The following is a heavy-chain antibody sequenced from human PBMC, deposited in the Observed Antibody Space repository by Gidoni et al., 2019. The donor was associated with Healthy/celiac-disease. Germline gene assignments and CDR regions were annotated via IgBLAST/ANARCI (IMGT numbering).Heavy chain of an antibody. CDR2: IWYDGSNK. V-gene: IGHV3-33*01. J-gene: IGHJ6*02. D-gene: IGHD2-2*02. CDR3: ARELYCSSTSCYTPYYYGMDV. CDR1: GFTFSGYG. Sequence: LVESGGGVVQPGRSLRLPCAASGFTFSGYGMHWVRRAPGKGLEWVAVIWYDGSNKYYADSVKGRFTISRDNSKNTLYLQMNSLRAEDTAVYYCARELYCSSTSCYTPYYYGMDVWGQGTTVTVSS.